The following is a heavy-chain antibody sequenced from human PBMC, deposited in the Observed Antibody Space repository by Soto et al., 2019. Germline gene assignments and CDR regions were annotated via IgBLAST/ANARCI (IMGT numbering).Heavy chain of an antibody. CDR1: GFTFSSYG. CDR2: IWYDGSNK. D-gene: IGHD5-12*01. V-gene: IGHV3-33*01. CDR3: ARDVLYGGRTGGLY. Sequence: GGSLRLSCAASGFTFSSYGMHWVRQAPGKGLEWVAVIWYDGSNKYYADSVKGRFTISRDNSKNTLYLQMNSLRAEDTAVYYCARDVLYGGRTGGLYWGQGTLVTVSS. J-gene: IGHJ4*02.